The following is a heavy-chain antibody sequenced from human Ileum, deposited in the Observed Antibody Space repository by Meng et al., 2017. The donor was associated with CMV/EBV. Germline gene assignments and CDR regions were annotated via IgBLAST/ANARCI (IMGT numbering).Heavy chain of an antibody. CDR2: IGPSGGDT. J-gene: IGHJ4*02. CDR1: GFSISAYV. D-gene: IGHD4-23*01. V-gene: IGHV3-23*01. Sequence: GGSLRLSCVVSGFSISAYVMSWVRQAPGKGLEWVPAIGPSGGDTFYLDSVKGRFTISRDNSKNTLYLQVNSLRADDTAIYYCASEVHSVGGGGPKPDYFDYWGQGTLVTVSS. CDR3: ASEVHSVGGGGPKPDYFDY.